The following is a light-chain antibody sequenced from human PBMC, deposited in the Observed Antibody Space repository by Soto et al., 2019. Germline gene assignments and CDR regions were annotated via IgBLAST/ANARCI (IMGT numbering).Light chain of an antibody. CDR1: SSDIGAYDY. CDR3: FSFTTTSTHV. J-gene: IGLJ1*01. Sequence: SALTQPASLSGSPGQSITISCTGPSSDIGAYDYVSWFQQHTGKAPKLLISEVTNRPSGVSNRFSGSESRSTAYLTLSGLPVVDVAEYLCFSFTTTSTHVFGTGTKVTAL. V-gene: IGLV2-14*01. CDR2: EVT.